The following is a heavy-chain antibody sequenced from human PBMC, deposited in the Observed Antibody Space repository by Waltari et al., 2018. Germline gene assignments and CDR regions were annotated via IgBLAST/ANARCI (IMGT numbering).Heavy chain of an antibody. V-gene: IGHV4-34*01. CDR1: GGSFSGYY. Sequence: QVQLQQWGAGLLKPSETLSLTCAVYGGSFSGYYWSWIRKPTGKGRGWIGEINHSGRTNYNPSLKSRVIISIDTSKNQFSLKLSSVTAADTAVYYCARGLPNWYYYDTRPSYYFDYWGQGTLVTVSS. CDR2: INHSGRT. D-gene: IGHD3-22*01. CDR3: ARGLPNWYYYDTRPSYYFDY. J-gene: IGHJ4*02.